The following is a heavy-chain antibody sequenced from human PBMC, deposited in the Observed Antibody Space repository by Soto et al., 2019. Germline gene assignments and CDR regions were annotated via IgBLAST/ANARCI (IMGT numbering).Heavy chain of an antibody. J-gene: IGHJ4*02. CDR2: ISYDGSNK. D-gene: IGHD3-22*01. V-gene: IGHV3-30*18. Sequence: QVQLVESGGGVVQPGRSLRLSCAASGFTFSSYGMHWVRQAPGKGLEWVAVISYDGSNKYYADSVKGRFTISRDNSKNTLYLQMNSLRAEDTAVYYCAKAATYYYDSSGYWDYFDYWGQGTLVTVSS. CDR1: GFTFSSYG. CDR3: AKAATYYYDSSGYWDYFDY.